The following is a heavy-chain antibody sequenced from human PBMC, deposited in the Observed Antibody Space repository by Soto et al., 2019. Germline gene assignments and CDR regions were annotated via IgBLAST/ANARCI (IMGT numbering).Heavy chain of an antibody. Sequence: GGSLRLSCAASGFTFSSSAMHWVRQAPGKGLEWVAVISYDGSNKYYADSVKGRFTISRDNSKNTLYLQMNSLRAEDTAVYYCARDPDTAMAHPYFDYWGQGT. J-gene: IGHJ4*02. D-gene: IGHD5-18*01. CDR1: GFTFSSSA. CDR2: ISYDGSNK. CDR3: ARDPDTAMAHPYFDY. V-gene: IGHV3-30-3*01.